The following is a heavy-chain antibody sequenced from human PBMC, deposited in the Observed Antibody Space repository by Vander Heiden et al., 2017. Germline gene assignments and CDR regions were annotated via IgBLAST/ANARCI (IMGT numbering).Heavy chain of an antibody. V-gene: IGHV3-23*01. CDR3: AKEKGLLVVDHFDY. CDR1: GFTFSGYA. Sequence: EVQLLESGGGLVQPGGSLRLSCAASGFTFSGYALNWVRQAPGKGLEWVSVISGSGGNTYYADSVKGRFTISRDNSKNTLHLQMNSLRAEDTAVYYCAKEKGLLVVDHFDYWGQGTLVIVSS. D-gene: IGHD2-15*01. J-gene: IGHJ4*02. CDR2: ISGSGGNT.